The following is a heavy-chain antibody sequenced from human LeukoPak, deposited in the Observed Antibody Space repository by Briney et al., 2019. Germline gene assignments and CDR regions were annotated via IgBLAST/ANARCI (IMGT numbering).Heavy chain of an antibody. CDR1: GFTFSSYS. D-gene: IGHD1-7*01. V-gene: IGHV3-21*01. CDR2: ISSSSSYI. J-gene: IGHJ4*02. CDR3: VRALSGTDDF. Sequence: GGSLRLSCAASGFTFSSYSMNWVRRAPGKGLEWVSSISSSSSYIYYADSVEGRFTISRDNAKNRLYLQMNSLRVEDTAVYYCVRALSGTDDFWGQGTLVTVSS.